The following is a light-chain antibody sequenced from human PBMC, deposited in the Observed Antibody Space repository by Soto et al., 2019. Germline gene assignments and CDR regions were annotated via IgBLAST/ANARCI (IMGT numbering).Light chain of an antibody. J-gene: IGKJ1*01. Sequence: PGERVTLSCRASQSVSSSYLTWYQQKPGQAPRLLIYGASTRATGIPARFSGSGSGTDFTLTISSLQPEDFAVYYCQQDYNLPPTFGQGNKVEIK. CDR1: QSVSSSY. CDR3: QQDYNLPPT. CDR2: GAS. V-gene: IGKV3D-7*01.